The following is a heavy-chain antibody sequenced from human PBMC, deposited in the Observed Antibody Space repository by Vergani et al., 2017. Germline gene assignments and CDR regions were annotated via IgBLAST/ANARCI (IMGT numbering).Heavy chain of an antibody. CDR2: ISYDVSNK. CDR1: GFTFSSYA. CDR3: ARDSTYNDFEY. V-gene: IGHV3-30-3*01. D-gene: IGHD1-1*01. Sequence: QVQLVESGGGVVQPGRSLRLSCAASGFTFSSYAMHWVRQAPGLGLELVAVISYDVSNKYYADTVKGRFTISRDNYKNTLYLQMNSLRAEDTAVYYCARDSTYNDFEYWGQGTLVTVSS. J-gene: IGHJ4*02.